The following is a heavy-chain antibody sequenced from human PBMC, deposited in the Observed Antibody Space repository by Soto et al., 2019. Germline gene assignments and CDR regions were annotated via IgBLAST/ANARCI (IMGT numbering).Heavy chain of an antibody. J-gene: IGHJ6*02. V-gene: IGHV3-23*01. Sequence: VGSLRLSCASSVFTFNNYAMTCVRQAPGKGLEWVSLISGSGVSTYYADSVRGRFTISRDNSKNTLFLQMSSLRADDTAIYYCAKDYALAGRAYSYYGMDAWGQGTTVTVSS. D-gene: IGHD2-2*01. CDR2: ISGSGVST. CDR3: AKDYALAGRAYSYYGMDA. CDR1: VFTFNNYA.